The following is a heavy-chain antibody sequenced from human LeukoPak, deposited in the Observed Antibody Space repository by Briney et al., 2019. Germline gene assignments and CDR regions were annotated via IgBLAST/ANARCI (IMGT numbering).Heavy chain of an antibody. CDR2: IYHSGST. J-gene: IGHJ4*02. CDR3: ARLHRHTKIAAADNLADY. CDR1: GGSISSGGYS. Sequence: PSETLSLTCAVSGGSISSGGYSWSWIRQPPGKGLEWIGYIYHSGSTYYNPSLKSRVTISVDTSKNQFSLKLSSVTAADTAVYYCARLHRHTKIAAADNLADYWGQGTLVTVSS. D-gene: IGHD6-13*01. V-gene: IGHV4-30-2*03.